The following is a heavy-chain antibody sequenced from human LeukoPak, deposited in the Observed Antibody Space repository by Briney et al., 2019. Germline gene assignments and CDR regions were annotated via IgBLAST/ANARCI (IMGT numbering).Heavy chain of an antibody. Sequence: PGGSLRLSCAASGFTFSGYYMSWIRQAPGKGLEWVAVIWYDGSNKYYADSVEGRFTISRDNSKNTLYLQMNSLRAEDTAVYYCAKISDYGDYVAYWGQGTLVTVSS. CDR2: IWYDGSNK. D-gene: IGHD4-17*01. V-gene: IGHV3-33*06. J-gene: IGHJ4*02. CDR3: AKISDYGDYVAY. CDR1: GFTFSGYY.